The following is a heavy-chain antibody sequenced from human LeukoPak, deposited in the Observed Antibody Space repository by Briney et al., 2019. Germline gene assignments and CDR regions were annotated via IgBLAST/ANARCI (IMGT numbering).Heavy chain of an antibody. V-gene: IGHV3-73*01. CDR3: TRDSGTYNWFDP. CDR1: GFTFSGSA. J-gene: IGHJ5*02. Sequence: GGSLRLSCAASGFTFSGSAIHWVRQSSGKGLEWVGQIDKKDKGYATATAYAASVKGRFTISRDGSINTAYLQMKSLKTEDTALYYCTRDSGTYNWFDPWGQGTLVTVFS. D-gene: IGHD1-26*01. CDR2: IDKKDKGYATAT.